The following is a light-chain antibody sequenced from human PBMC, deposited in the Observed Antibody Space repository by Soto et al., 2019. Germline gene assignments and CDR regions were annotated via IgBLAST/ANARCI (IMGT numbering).Light chain of an antibody. Sequence: QSVLTQPPSVSGAPGQRVTISCTGSSSNIGAGYDVHWYQQLPGTAPKLLIYDNSNRPSGVSNRFSGSKSGNTASLTISGLQADDEADYYCSSFTSSSTWVFGGGTKLTVL. CDR1: SSNIGAGYD. CDR3: SSFTSSSTWV. J-gene: IGLJ3*02. CDR2: DNS. V-gene: IGLV1-40*01.